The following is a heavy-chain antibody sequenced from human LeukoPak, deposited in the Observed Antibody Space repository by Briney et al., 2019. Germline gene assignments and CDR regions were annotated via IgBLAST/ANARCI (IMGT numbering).Heavy chain of an antibody. CDR1: GYTFTSYG. CDR2: ISAYSGNT. Sequence: ASVKVSCKASGYTFTSYGISWVRQAPGQGLEWMGLISAYSGNTNYAQKFQGRVTMTTDTSTSTAYMELRSLTSDDTAVYYCARDRHYYDSSAPGVHFDYWGQGTLVTVSS. CDR3: ARDRHYYDSSAPGVHFDY. V-gene: IGHV1-18*01. D-gene: IGHD3-22*01. J-gene: IGHJ4*02.